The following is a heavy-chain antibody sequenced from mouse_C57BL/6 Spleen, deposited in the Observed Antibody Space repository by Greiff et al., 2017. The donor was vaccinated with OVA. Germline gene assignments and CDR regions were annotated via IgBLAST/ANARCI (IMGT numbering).Heavy chain of an antibody. CDR2: INPDYGTT. V-gene: IGHV1-39*01. CDR3: GSRTTGVATAWDFEV. CDR1: GYSFTDYN. J-gene: IGHJ1*03. D-gene: IGHD1-1*01. Sequence: EVQLQESGPELVKPGASVKISCKASGYSFTDYNMNWVKQSPGKSLEWIGVINPDYGTTSYNQKFKGKATLTVDQSSSTAYMQLNSLTSEDSAVYYCGSRTTGVATAWDFEVWGTGTTVTVAS.